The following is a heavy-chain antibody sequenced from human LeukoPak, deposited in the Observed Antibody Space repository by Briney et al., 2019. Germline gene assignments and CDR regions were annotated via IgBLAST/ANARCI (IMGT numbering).Heavy chain of an antibody. Sequence: PGGSLRLSCAASGFSFSNYGMTWVRQAPGKGLEWVSAISGSGGSTYYADSVKGRFTISRDNSKNTLYLQMNSLRAEDTAVYYCAKVRAAAGDDVIDYWGQGTLVTVSS. CDR3: AKVRAAAGDDVIDY. CDR2: ISGSGGST. J-gene: IGHJ4*02. V-gene: IGHV3-23*01. CDR1: GFSFSNYG. D-gene: IGHD6-13*01.